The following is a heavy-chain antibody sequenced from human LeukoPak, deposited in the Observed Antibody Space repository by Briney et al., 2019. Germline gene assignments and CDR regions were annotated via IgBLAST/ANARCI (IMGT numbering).Heavy chain of an antibody. CDR2: IIPILGIA. J-gene: IGHJ4*02. Sequence: ASVKVSCKASGGTFSSYAISWVRQAPGQGLEWMGRIIPILGIANYAQKFQGRVTITADKSTSTAYMELSSLRSEDTAVYYCAWTVAAAGSFDYWGQGNLVTVSS. V-gene: IGHV1-69*04. CDR3: AWTVAAAGSFDY. CDR1: GGTFSSYA. D-gene: IGHD6-25*01.